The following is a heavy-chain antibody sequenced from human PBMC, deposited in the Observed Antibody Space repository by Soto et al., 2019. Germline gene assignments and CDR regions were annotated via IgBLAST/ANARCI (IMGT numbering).Heavy chain of an antibody. V-gene: IGHV3-48*01. CDR2: ISSSSSTI. CDR1: GVTFNNYT. J-gene: IGHJ3*02. D-gene: IGHD2-15*01. CDR3: ARRRVRVAADQDAFDI. Sequence: GGSLKLSCAASGVTFNNYTINWVPQPPGNGLEWISYISSSSSTIYYADSVMGRFTISRDNANNSLYLQMTRLRAEDTAVYYCARRRVRVAADQDAFDIWGQGTMVTVSS.